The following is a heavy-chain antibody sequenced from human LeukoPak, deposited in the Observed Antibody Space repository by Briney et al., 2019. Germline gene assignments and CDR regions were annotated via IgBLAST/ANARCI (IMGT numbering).Heavy chain of an antibody. CDR3: AKDGTVTGPGWFDP. J-gene: IGHJ5*02. CDR2: IGYSGGGT. CDR1: GFTFNNYA. D-gene: IGHD2-21*02. Sequence: RGSLRLSCAASGFTFNNYAMSWVRQAPGKGLEWVSTIGYSGGGTYYADSVKGRFTISRDNSKNTLYLQVNSLRAEDTAVYYCAKDGTVTGPGWFDPWGQGTLVTVSS. V-gene: IGHV3-23*01.